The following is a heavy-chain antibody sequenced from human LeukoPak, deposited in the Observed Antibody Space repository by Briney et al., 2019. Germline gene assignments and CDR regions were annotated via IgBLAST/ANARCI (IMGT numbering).Heavy chain of an antibody. J-gene: IGHJ6*03. CDR1: GGSFSGYY. CDR3: AINSGWENYYYYYYMDV. V-gene: IGHV4-34*01. D-gene: IGHD6-19*01. CDR2: INHSGST. Sequence: MSSETLSLTCAVYGGSFSGYYWSWIRQPPGKGLEWIGEINHSGSTNYNPSLKSRVTISVDTSKNQFSLNLSSVTAADTAVYYCAINSGWENYYYYYYMDVWGKGTTVTVSS.